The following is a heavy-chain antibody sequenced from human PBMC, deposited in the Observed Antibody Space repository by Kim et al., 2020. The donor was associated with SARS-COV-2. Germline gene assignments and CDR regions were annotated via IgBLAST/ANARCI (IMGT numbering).Heavy chain of an antibody. D-gene: IGHD3-10*01. CDR2: ISGSGGTT. Sequence: GGSLRLSCDASGFTFMNYAMTWVRQGPGKGLEWVAAISGSGGTTDYADSVKGRFTMSRDMSRETVYLQMSSLRVEDTAVYFCAKSVGEYYYYYGLDVWGQGTTVIVSS. V-gene: IGHV3-23*01. J-gene: IGHJ6*02. CDR3: AKSVGEYYYYYGLDV. CDR1: GFTFMNYA.